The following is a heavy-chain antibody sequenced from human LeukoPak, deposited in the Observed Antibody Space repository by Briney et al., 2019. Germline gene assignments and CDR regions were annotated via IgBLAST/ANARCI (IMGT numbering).Heavy chain of an antibody. Sequence: PGGSLRLSCAASGFTFSSYAMSWVRQAPGKGLEWVSAISGSGGSTYYAASVKGRFTISRDNSKNTLYLQMNSLRAEDTAVYYCAKDLRRGIQLWLDYWGQGTLVTVSS. CDR1: GFTFSSYA. D-gene: IGHD5-18*01. J-gene: IGHJ4*02. CDR2: ISGSGGST. CDR3: AKDLRRGIQLWLDY. V-gene: IGHV3-23*01.